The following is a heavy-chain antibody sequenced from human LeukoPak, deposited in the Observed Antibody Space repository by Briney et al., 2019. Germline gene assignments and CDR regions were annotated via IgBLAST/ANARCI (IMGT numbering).Heavy chain of an antibody. CDR1: GGAINSGHF. D-gene: IGHD3-16*01. CDR2: ISYTGIT. V-gene: IGHV4-31*03. CDR3: ARGNDHFDY. J-gene: IGHJ4*02. Sequence: SQTLSLTCTVSGGAINSGHFCNCLRQPPRKDLEYIGYISYTGITYHNPSLRSRVNMSIDTSKKQFSLKLASVTAADTATYYCARGNDHFDYWGQGSLVNVSS.